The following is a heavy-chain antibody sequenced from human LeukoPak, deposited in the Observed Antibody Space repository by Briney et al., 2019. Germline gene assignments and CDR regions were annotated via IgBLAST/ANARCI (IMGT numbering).Heavy chain of an antibody. J-gene: IGHJ6*03. V-gene: IGHV3-30*02. CDR3: AKVMPPGRIRFYSYYMDV. D-gene: IGHD2-15*01. CDR2: IRYDGTNK. CDR1: GFIFSSYG. Sequence: GGSLRLSCAASGFIFSSYGMHWVRQAPGKGLEWVAFIRYDGTNKYHADSVKGRFTISRDNSKNTLYLQMNSLRAEDTAVYYCAKVMPPGRIRFYSYYMDVWGKGTTVTVS.